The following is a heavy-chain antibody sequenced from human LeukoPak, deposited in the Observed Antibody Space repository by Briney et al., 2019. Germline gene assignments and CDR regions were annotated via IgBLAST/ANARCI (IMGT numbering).Heavy chain of an antibody. CDR2: ISGSGGST. CDR3: ARDGTTNRYNWFDS. Sequence: PGGSLRLSCAASGFTFSSYAMSWVRQAPGKGLEWVSAISGSGGSTYYADSVKGRFTISRDNAKNSLYLQMNSLTGEDTALYYCARDGTTNRYNWFDSWGQGTLVTVSS. D-gene: IGHD2-8*01. J-gene: IGHJ5*01. CDR1: GFTFSSYA. V-gene: IGHV3-23*01.